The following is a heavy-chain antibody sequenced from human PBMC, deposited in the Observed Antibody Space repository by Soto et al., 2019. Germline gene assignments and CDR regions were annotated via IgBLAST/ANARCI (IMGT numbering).Heavy chain of an antibody. CDR3: ARGDCSSTSCLDY. CDR1: GGTFSSYT. CDR2: IIPILGIA. D-gene: IGHD2-2*01. J-gene: IGHJ4*02. Sequence: SGKVSCKASGGTFSSYTISWVRQAPGQGLEWMGRIIPILGIANYAQKFQGRVTITADKSTSTAYMELSSLRSEDTAVHYCARGDCSSTSCLDYWGQGTLVTVSS. V-gene: IGHV1-69*02.